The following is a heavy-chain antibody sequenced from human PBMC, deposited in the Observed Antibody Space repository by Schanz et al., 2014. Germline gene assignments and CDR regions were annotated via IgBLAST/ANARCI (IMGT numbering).Heavy chain of an antibody. Sequence: EVQLVESGGGLIQPGGSLRLSCAVSGFTVNTHYMSWVRQAPGKGLEWISSMYINSGSTQYADSVKGRFIFSRDSSKNTLYLQMNSLIAEDTAVYYCAKCIGWYGRCAFDIWGQGTMVTVSS. J-gene: IGHJ3*02. CDR3: AKCIGWYGRCAFDI. V-gene: IGHV3-53*01. D-gene: IGHD6-19*01. CDR2: MYINSGST. CDR1: GFTVNTHY.